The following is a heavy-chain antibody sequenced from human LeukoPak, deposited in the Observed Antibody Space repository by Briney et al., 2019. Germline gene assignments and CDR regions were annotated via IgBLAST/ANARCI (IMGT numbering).Heavy chain of an antibody. J-gene: IGHJ1*01. CDR3: ARAPSEIGGYYPEYFRH. CDR2: IKSDGST. V-gene: IGHV3-74*01. D-gene: IGHD3-22*01. Sequence: GGSLRLSCAASGFTFSSYWMHWVRQIPGKGLVWVLRIKSDGSTNYADSVKGRFTISRDNAKNTLSLQMNSLRAEDTGVYYCARAPSEIGGYYPEYFRHWGQGTLVTVSS. CDR1: GFTFSSYW.